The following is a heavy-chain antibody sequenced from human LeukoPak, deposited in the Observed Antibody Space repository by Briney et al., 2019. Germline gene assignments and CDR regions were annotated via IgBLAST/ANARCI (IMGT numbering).Heavy chain of an antibody. J-gene: IGHJ4*02. CDR3: ASGSYGFDY. V-gene: IGHV4-59*01. CDR2: IYYSGST. Sequence: SETLSLTCTVSGVSISSYSWSWVRQPPGKGLEWIGYIYYSGSTNYNPSLKSRVTISVDTSKNQFSLKLSSVTAADTAVYYCASGSYGFDYWGQGTLVTVSS. D-gene: IGHD1-26*01. CDR1: GVSISSYS.